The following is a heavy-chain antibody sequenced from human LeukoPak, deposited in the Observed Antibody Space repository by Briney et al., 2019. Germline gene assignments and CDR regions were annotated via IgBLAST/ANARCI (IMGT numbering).Heavy chain of an antibody. CDR2: INPSGGST. CDR1: GYTFTSYY. J-gene: IGHJ4*02. CDR3: ARGYYYGSGSYSVVRY. Sequence: ASVKVSCKASGYTFTSYYMHWVRQAPGQGLEWMGIINPSGGSTSYAQKFQGGVTMTRDMSTSTVYMELSSLRSEDTAVYYCARGYYYGSGSYSVVRYWGQGTLVTVSS. D-gene: IGHD3-10*01. V-gene: IGHV1-46*01.